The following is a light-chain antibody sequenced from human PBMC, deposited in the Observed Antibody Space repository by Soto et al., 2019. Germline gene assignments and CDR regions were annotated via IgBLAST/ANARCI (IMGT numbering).Light chain of an antibody. J-gene: IGKJ1*01. V-gene: IGKV3-20*01. CDR1: QSVSSSY. CDR3: QLFSA. Sequence: EIVLKPSPCTLSLSPGERATLSCRARQSVSSSYLAWYPQKVGQAPRLLIYGTSSRATGIPDRFSGSESGTDFTLTISRLEPEDFAVYYCQLFSAFGQGTKVEIK. CDR2: GTS.